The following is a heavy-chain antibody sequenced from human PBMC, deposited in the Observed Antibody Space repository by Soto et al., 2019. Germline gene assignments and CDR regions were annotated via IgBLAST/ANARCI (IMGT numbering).Heavy chain of an antibody. CDR3: ARDVTVSTTTWLDP. V-gene: IGHV3-30*14. D-gene: IGHD1-1*01. Sequence: QMQLVESGGGVVQPGRSLRLSCAASGFTFRSHSMHWVRQPPGKGLEWLAVVSSDGSHKFYADSVKGRFTISRDNSENTLYLLMNSLRDEDMGLYFCARDVTVSTTTWLDPWGQGTLVTVSS. CDR1: GFTFRSHS. CDR2: VSSDGSHK. J-gene: IGHJ5*02.